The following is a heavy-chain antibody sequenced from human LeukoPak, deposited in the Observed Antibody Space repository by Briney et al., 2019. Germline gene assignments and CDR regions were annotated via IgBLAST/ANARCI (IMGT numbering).Heavy chain of an antibody. J-gene: IGHJ6*04. D-gene: IGHD3-10*02. Sequence: GGSLRLSCAASGFTFDDYAMHWVRQAPGKGLEWVSGISWDSGNIGYADSVKGRFTISRDNAKNSLYLQMNSLRAEDTAVYYCAELGITMIGGVWGKGTTVTISS. CDR3: AELGITMIGGV. CDR2: ISWDSGNI. CDR1: GFTFDDYA. V-gene: IGHV3-9*01.